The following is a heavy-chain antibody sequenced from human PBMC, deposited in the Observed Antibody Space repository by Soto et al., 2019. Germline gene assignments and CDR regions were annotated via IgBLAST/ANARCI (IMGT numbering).Heavy chain of an antibody. CDR3: TSTPRSSSDWYYY. Sequence: EVQLVESGGGLVQPGGSLRLSCAASGFTFSDHFMEWVRQAQGKGLEWVGRARHNTGQYMTEYAASVQGRFTISRDESKNSLLLQLSRLQTEDTAVYYCTSTPRSSSDWYYYWCQGTLVTVSS. J-gene: IGHJ4*02. V-gene: IGHV3-72*01. D-gene: IGHD6-19*01. CDR1: GFTFSDHF. CDR2: ARHNTGQYMT.